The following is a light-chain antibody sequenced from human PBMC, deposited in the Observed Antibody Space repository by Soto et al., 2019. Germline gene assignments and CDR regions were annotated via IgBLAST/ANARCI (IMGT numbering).Light chain of an antibody. V-gene: IGKV1-9*01. CDR1: QGIASH. Sequence: IPLTQSPSSLSASVGDRVTITCRASQGIASHLAWYQQKPGKAPKLLIYAASTLQSGVPSRFSGSGSGADFTLTISNLQPEDFATYYCQQLYLYPRTFGQGTKLEIK. CDR2: AAS. J-gene: IGKJ2*01. CDR3: QQLYLYPRT.